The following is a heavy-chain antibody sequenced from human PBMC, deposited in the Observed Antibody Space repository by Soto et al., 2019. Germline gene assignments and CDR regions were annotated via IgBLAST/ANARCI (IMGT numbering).Heavy chain of an antibody. V-gene: IGHV4-31*03. D-gene: IGHD3-9*01. CDR2: IYYSGST. J-gene: IGHJ2*01. CDR3: ASNSHEYSDILTGYYSLGYWYFDL. CDR1: GGSISSGGYY. Sequence: QVQLQESGPGLVKPSQTLSLTCTVSGGSISSGGYYWSWIRQHPGKGLEWIGYIYYSGSTYYNPSLKSRVTISVDTSKNQFSLKLSSVTAADTAVYYCASNSHEYSDILTGYYSLGYWYFDLWGRGTLVTVSS.